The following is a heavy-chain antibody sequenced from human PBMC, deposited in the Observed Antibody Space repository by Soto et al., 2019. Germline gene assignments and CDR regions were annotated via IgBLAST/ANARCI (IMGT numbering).Heavy chain of an antibody. CDR1: GATFSGYA. Sequence: QVQLVQSGAEVKKPGSSVKVSCKASGATFSGYAINWVRQAPGQGLEWLGRIVPIFETLNSAERFQGRVAITADESTTTFYMELTNLTHEDTAVYYCVVMGNVAVSNPRSFDYWGQGTQVTVSS. CDR2: IVPIFETL. V-gene: IGHV1-69*18. CDR3: VVMGNVAVSNPRSFDY. J-gene: IGHJ4*02. D-gene: IGHD6-19*01.